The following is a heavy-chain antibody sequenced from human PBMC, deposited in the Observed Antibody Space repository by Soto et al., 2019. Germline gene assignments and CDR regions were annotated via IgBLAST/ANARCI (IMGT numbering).Heavy chain of an antibody. D-gene: IGHD3-22*01. CDR3: ARAWEYYDSSGYYFDY. V-gene: IGHV3-20*04. CDR2: INWNGGST. J-gene: IGHJ4*02. Sequence: PGVSLRLSCAASGFTFDDDGMSWVRQAPGKGLEWVSGINWNGGSTGYADSVKGRFTISRDNAKNSLYLQMNSLRAEDTALYYCARAWEYYDSSGYYFDYWGQGTLVTVSS. CDR1: GFTFDDDG.